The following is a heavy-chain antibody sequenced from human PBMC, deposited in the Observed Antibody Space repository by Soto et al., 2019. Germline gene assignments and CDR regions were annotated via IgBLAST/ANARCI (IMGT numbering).Heavy chain of an antibody. Sequence: SETLSLTCAVYGGSFSGYYWSWIRQPPGKGLEWIGEINHSGSTNYNPSLKSRVTISVDTSKNQFSLKLSSVTAADTAVYYCARGRAAVPNIAAAGNWFDPWGQGTLVTVSS. V-gene: IGHV4-34*01. CDR3: ARGRAAVPNIAAAGNWFDP. CDR2: INHSGST. D-gene: IGHD6-13*01. J-gene: IGHJ5*02. CDR1: GGSFSGYY.